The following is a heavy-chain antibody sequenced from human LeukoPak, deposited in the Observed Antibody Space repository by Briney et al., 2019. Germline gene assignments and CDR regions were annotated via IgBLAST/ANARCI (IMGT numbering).Heavy chain of an antibody. J-gene: IGHJ5*02. CDR1: GGSFSGYY. D-gene: IGHD3-3*01. V-gene: IGHV4-59*01. Sequence: SETLSLTCTVYGGSFSGYYWSWIRQPPGKGLEWIGYIFYSGSTNYNPSLKSRVTISVDTSKNQFSLKLSSVTAADTAVYYCARVFSYPLRAPFDPWGQGTLVTVSS. CDR3: ARVFSYPLRAPFDP. CDR2: IFYSGST.